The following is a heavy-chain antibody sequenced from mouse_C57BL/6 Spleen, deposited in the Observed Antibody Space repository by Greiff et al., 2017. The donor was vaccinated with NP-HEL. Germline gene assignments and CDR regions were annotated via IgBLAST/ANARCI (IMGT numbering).Heavy chain of an antibody. J-gene: IGHJ2*01. D-gene: IGHD1-1*01. CDR2: IYPGDGDT. CDR3: ARLTTVVAREGYYFDY. Sequence: QVQLQQSGAELVKPGASVKISCKASGYAFSSYWMNWVKQRPGKGLEWIGQIYPGDGDTNYNGKFKGKATLTADKSSSTAYMQLSSLTSEDSAVYFCARLTTVVAREGYYFDYWGQGTTLTVSS. CDR1: GYAFSSYW. V-gene: IGHV1-82*01.